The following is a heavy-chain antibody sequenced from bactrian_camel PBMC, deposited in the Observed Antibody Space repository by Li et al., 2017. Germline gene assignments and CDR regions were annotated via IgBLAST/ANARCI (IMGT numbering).Heavy chain of an antibody. V-gene: IGHV3S44*01. J-gene: IGHJ4*01. CDR3: AARWPSTANCDSDLHEYNY. D-gene: IGHD3*01. Sequence: VQLVESGGGSVRAGGSLRLSCTASGLTSDEAVATTYTGVGYGRTRYADSVKDRFTISRDGARNTLYLQMNSLKPEDTAIYFCAARWPSTANCDSDLHEYNYWGQGTQVTVS. CDR1: GLTSD. CDR2: GVGYGRT.